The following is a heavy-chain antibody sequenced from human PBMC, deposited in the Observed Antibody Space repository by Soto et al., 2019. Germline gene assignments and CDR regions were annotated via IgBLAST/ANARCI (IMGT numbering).Heavy chain of an antibody. J-gene: IGHJ4*02. CDR3: ARAPLMIVEYYFDY. Sequence: PSETLSLTCTVSGGSISSGGYYWSWIRQHPGKGLEWIGYIYYSGSTYYNPSLKSRVTISVDTSKNQFSLKLSSVTAADTAVYYCARAPLMIVEYYFDYWGQGNQVTVSS. CDR1: GGSISSGGYY. CDR2: IYYSGST. V-gene: IGHV4-31*03. D-gene: IGHD3-22*01.